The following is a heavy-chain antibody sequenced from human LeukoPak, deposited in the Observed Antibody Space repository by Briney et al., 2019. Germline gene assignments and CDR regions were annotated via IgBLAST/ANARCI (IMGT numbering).Heavy chain of an antibody. D-gene: IGHD1-26*01. V-gene: IGHV3-30*04. J-gene: IGHJ4*02. CDR2: ISYDGSNK. CDR3: AREFSGSYYS. Sequence: PGGSLRLSCAASGFTFSSYAMHWVRQAPGKGLEWVAVISYDGSNKYYADSVKGRFTISRDNSKSTLYLQMNSLRAEDTAVYYCAREFSGSYYSWGQGTLVTASS. CDR1: GFTFSSYA.